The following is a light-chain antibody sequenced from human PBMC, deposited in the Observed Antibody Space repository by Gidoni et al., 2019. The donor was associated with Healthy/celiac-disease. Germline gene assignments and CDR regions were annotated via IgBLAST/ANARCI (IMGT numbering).Light chain of an antibody. CDR2: KDS. Sequence: SYELAQPLPLSVSPGKTVRITCSGDAMPKQYAYWYQQKPGQAPVLVIYKDSRSSSGIPGRFSGSSSGTTVTLTISGVQAEDEADYCCKSADSSGSVVFGGGTKLTVL. V-gene: IGLV3-25*02. CDR1: AMPKQY. J-gene: IGLJ2*01. CDR3: KSADSSGSVV.